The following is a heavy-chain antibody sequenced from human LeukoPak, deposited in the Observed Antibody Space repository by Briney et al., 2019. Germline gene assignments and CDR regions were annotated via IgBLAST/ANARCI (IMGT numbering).Heavy chain of an antibody. D-gene: IGHD3-22*01. CDR3: ARDVVFYYYDSSAYFGAFDI. Sequence: GGSLRLSCAASGFTFSSYSMTWVRQAPGKGLEWVSSITSSSSYIHYADSVKGRFTISRDNAKNSLYLQMNSLRAEDTSVYYCARDVVFYYYDSSAYFGAFDIWGQGTMVTVSS. CDR1: GFTFSSYS. J-gene: IGHJ3*02. V-gene: IGHV3-21*01. CDR2: ITSSSSYI.